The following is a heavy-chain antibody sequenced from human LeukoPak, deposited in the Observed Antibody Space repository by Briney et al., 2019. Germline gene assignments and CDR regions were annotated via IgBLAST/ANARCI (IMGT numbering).Heavy chain of an antibody. Sequence: ASVKVSCTASGYTFTGYYMHWVRQAPGQGLEWMGWINPNSGGTNYAQKFQGRVTMTRDTSISTAYMELSRLRSDDTAVYYCARGGHSGSYSFDYWGQGTLVTVSS. CDR2: INPNSGGT. J-gene: IGHJ4*02. CDR3: ARGGHSGSYSFDY. D-gene: IGHD1-26*01. V-gene: IGHV1-2*02. CDR1: GYTFTGYY.